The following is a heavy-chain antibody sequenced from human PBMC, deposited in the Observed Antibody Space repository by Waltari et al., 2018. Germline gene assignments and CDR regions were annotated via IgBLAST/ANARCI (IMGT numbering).Heavy chain of an antibody. CDR1: VESFSGFY. Sequence: QVQLQQWGAGLLKPSETLSLTCAVYVESFSGFYCSRTLQPPGQGLEWLGEILHSGRTNYNPSLKSRVTISVDTSKNQLSLKLSSVTAADTAVYYCARAPFGCYDYIGGTYRYLYYYMDVWGKGNTVTVSS. CDR2: ILHSGRT. CDR3: ARAPFGCYDYIGGTYRYLYYYMDV. V-gene: IGHV4-34*12. D-gene: IGHD3-16*02. J-gene: IGHJ6*03.